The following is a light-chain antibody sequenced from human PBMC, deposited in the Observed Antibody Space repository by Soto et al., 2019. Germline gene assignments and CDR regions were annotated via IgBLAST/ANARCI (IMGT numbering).Light chain of an antibody. CDR2: GAS. CDR1: QSVSSSY. Sequence: ENVLTQSPGTLSLSPGERATLSCRASQSVSSSYLTWYQQKPGQAPRLFIYGASSRATDIPDRFSGSGSGTDFTLTISRLEPEDFAVYYCQQYDSSPVTFGQGTKLEIK. CDR3: QQYDSSPVT. V-gene: IGKV3-20*01. J-gene: IGKJ2*01.